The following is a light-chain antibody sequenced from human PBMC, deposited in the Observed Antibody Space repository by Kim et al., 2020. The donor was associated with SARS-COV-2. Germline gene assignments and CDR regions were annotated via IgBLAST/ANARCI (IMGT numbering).Light chain of an antibody. V-gene: IGLV4-69*01. CDR3: QTWGTGNV. CDR2: LNSDGSH. Sequence: QLVLTQSPSASASLGASVKLTCTLSSGHSSYAIAWHQQQPEKGPRYLMKLNSDGSHSKGDGIPDRFSGSSSGAERYLTISSLQSEDEAVYYCQTWGTGNVFGGGCKLTVL. CDR1: SGHSSYA. J-gene: IGLJ3*02.